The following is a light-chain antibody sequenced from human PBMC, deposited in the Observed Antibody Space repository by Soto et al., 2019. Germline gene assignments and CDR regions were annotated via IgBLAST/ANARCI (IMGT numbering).Light chain of an antibody. CDR3: SSYTTSSTRV. V-gene: IGLV2-14*01. J-gene: IGLJ1*01. Sequence: LAQPASVSGSPGQSIAISCTGSSSDIGIYKYVSWYQQHPGKVPKLIIYEVTDRPSGVSNRFSGSKSGNTASLTISGLQAEDEADYYCSSYTTSSTRVFGPGTKVTV. CDR1: SSDIGIYKY. CDR2: EVT.